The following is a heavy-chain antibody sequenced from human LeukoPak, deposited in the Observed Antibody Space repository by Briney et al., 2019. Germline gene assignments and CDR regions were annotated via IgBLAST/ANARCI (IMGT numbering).Heavy chain of an antibody. J-gene: IGHJ4*02. V-gene: IGHV1-8*01. CDR1: VYAFTSYD. Sequence: ASVKVSCKASVYAFTSYDINWVRQATGQGLEWMGWMNPNSGNTGYAQKFQGRVTMTRNTSISTAYMELSSLRSEDTAVYYCARGRYSSSWYYFDYWGQGTLVTVSS. CDR2: MNPNSGNT. CDR3: ARGRYSSSWYYFDY. D-gene: IGHD6-13*01.